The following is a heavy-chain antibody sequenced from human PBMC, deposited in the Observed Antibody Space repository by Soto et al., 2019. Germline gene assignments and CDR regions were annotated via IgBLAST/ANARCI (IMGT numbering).Heavy chain of an antibody. V-gene: IGHV2-5*01. CDR3: AHGYAFWSGYFFDY. CDR1: GFSLSTSGVG. D-gene: IGHD3-3*01. J-gene: IGHJ4*02. CDR2: IYWNDDK. Sequence: QITLKESGPTLVKPTQTLTLTCTFSGFSLSTSGVGVGWIRQPPGKALEWLALIYWNDDKRYSPSLKSRLTITKDTSKNQVVLTMTNMDPVDTATYYCAHGYAFWSGYFFDYWGQGTLVTVSS.